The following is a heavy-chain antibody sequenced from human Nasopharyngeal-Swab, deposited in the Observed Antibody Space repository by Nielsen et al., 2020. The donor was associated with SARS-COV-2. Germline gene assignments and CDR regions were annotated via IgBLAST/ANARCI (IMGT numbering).Heavy chain of an antibody. CDR3: AKEGPGMFGVVGLDV. D-gene: IGHD3-3*01. J-gene: IGHJ6*02. CDR2: ISYDGINK. V-gene: IGHV3-30*18. Sequence: VCEAPGKGLEWVAVISYDGINKYNADSVKGRFTISRDNSKGTLYLQMNSLRAEDTAVYYCAKEGPGMFGVVGLDVWGQGTTVTVSS.